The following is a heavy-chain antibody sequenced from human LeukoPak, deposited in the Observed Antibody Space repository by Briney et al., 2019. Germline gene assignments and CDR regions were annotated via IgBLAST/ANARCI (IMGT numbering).Heavy chain of an antibody. CDR1: GFTVSSNY. Sequence: GGSLRLSRAASGFTVSSNYMSWVRQAPGKGLEWVSLVDNRGRTSHADSVKGRFTVSRDNSKNTLYLQMNTLRAEDTAVYYCTRDSAPPTVADYWGQGTLVTVFS. J-gene: IGHJ4*02. V-gene: IGHV3-66*01. D-gene: IGHD4-23*01. CDR3: TRDSAPPTVADY. CDR2: VDNRGRT.